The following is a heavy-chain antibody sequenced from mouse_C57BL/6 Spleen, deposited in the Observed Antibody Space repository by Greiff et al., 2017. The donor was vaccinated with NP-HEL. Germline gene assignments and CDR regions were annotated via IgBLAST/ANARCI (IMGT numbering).Heavy chain of an antibody. J-gene: IGHJ4*01. Sequence: EVNVVESGGGLVQPGGSLSLSCAASGFTFTDYYMSWVRQPPGKALEWLGFIRNKANGYTTDYSASGKGPFTISRDNSQSILYLQMNALRAEDSATYYCARCGLLRDYAMDYWGQGTSVTVSS. V-gene: IGHV7-3*01. CDR3: ARCGLLRDYAMDY. CDR1: GFTFTDYY. D-gene: IGHD1-1*01. CDR2: IRNKANGYTT.